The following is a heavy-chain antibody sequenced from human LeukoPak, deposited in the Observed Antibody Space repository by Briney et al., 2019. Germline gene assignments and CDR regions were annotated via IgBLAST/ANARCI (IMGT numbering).Heavy chain of an antibody. J-gene: IGHJ4*02. Sequence: SETLSLTCTVSGGSISSSTYYWNWIRQYPGKGLEWIGYIYNSGTTYYNPSLKSRVTISVDTSKNQFSLKLNSMSAADTAVYYCVEAPNPYYFDDWGQGTLVTVSS. CDR1: GGSISSSTYY. V-gene: IGHV4-31*03. CDR3: VEAPNPYYFDD. CDR2: IYNSGTT. D-gene: IGHD5-24*01.